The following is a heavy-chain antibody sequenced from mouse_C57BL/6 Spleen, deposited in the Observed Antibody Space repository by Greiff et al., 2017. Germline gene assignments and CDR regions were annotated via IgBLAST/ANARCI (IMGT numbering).Heavy chain of an antibody. J-gene: IGHJ4*01. CDR1: GYAFSSYW. D-gene: IGHD1-1*01. CDR3: ARGDDYYGYAMDY. CDR2: IYPGDGDT. Sequence: QVHVKQSGAELVKPGASVKISCKASGYAFSSYWMNWVKQGPGKGLEWIGQIYPGDGDTNYNGKFKGKATLTAYKSSSTAYMQISSLAAEDSAVYFCARGDDYYGYAMDYWGKGTSVTVSS. V-gene: IGHV1-80*01.